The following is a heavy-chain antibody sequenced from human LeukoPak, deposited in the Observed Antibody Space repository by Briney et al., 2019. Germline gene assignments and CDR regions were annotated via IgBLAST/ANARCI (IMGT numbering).Heavy chain of an antibody. Sequence: SETLSLTCTVSGGSISSSSYYWGWIRQPPGKGLEWIGSIYYSGSTYYNPSLKSRVTISVDTSKNQFSLKLSSVTAADTAVYYCASLEMATSSGDYWGQGTLVTVSS. CDR2: IYYSGST. J-gene: IGHJ4*02. V-gene: IGHV4-39*07. D-gene: IGHD5-24*01. CDR3: ASLEMATSSGDY. CDR1: GGSISSSSYY.